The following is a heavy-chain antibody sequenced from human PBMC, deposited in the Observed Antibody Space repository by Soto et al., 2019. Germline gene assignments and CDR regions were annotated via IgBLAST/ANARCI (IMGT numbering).Heavy chain of an antibody. CDR2: ISGSGGST. J-gene: IGHJ6*02. D-gene: IGHD6-13*01. Sequence: GGSLILSCTASGFNFSSYSMSWVRQAPGKGLEWVSAISGSGGSTYYADSVKGQFTISRDNSKNTLYLQMNSLRAEDTAVYYCAKDTPYSSSWYMAAWYYYGMDVWGQGTTVTVSS. CDR1: GFNFSSYS. CDR3: AKDTPYSSSWYMAAWYYYGMDV. V-gene: IGHV3-23*01.